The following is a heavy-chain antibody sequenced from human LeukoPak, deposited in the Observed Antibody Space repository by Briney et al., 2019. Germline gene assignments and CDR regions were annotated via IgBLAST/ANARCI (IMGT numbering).Heavy chain of an antibody. CDR2: TYYSGST. D-gene: IGHD1/OR15-1a*01. V-gene: IGHV4-39*01. Sequence: SETLSLTCTVSGGSISSYYWGWIRQPPGKGLEWIGSTYYSGSTYYNPSLKSRVAISVDTSKNQFSLKLSSVTAADTAVYYCAAGVKQNWFDPWGQGTLVTVSS. J-gene: IGHJ5*02. CDR3: AAGVKQNWFDP. CDR1: GGSISSYY.